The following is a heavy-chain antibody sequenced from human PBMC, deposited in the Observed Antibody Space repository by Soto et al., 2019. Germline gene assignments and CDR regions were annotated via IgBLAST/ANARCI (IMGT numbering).Heavy chain of an antibody. D-gene: IGHD4-4*01. V-gene: IGHV4-31*03. CDR2: IYYSGST. J-gene: IGHJ5*02. CDR3: ARGDYSNYISWFDP. Sequence: SETLSLTCTVSGGSISSGGYCWSWIRQHPGKGLEWIGYIYYSGSTYYNPSLKRRVTISVDTSKNQFSLKLSSVTAADTAVYYCARGDYSNYISWFDPWGQGTLVTVSS. CDR1: GGSISSGGYC.